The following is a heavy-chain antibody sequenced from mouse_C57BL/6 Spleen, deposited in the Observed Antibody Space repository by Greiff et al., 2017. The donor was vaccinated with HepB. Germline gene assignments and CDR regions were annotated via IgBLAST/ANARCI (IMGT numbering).Heavy chain of an antibody. D-gene: IGHD1-1*01. Sequence: EVQLQESGPGMVKPSQSLSLTCTVTGYSITSGYDWHWIRHFPGNKLEWMGYISYSGSTNYNPSLKSRISITHDTSKNHFFLKLNSVTTEDTATYYCARGTTVVARYWYFDVWGTGTTVTVSS. CDR3: ARGTTVVARYWYFDV. V-gene: IGHV3-1*01. CDR2: ISYSGST. CDR1: GYSITSGYD. J-gene: IGHJ1*03.